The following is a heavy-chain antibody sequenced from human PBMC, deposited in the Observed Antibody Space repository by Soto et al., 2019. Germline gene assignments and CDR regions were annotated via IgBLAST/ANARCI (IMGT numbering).Heavy chain of an antibody. CDR2: INEDGSEK. Sequence: GGSLRLSCAASGFTFSTYWMTWVRQAPGKGLEWVANINEDGSEKYSVDSVKGRFTISRDNAKNSLYLQMNSLRADDTAVYYCVRAKYSSVYWGQGTLVTAPQ. J-gene: IGHJ4*02. V-gene: IGHV3-7*01. CDR1: GFTFSTYW. D-gene: IGHD6-19*01. CDR3: VRAKYSSVY.